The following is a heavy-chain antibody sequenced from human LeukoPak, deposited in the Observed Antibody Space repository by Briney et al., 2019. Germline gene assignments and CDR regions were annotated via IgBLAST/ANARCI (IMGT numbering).Heavy chain of an antibody. J-gene: IGHJ6*02. V-gene: IGHV1-46*01. Sequence: ASVKVSCKASGYTFTSYYMHWVRQAPGQGLEWMGIINPSGGSTSYAQKFQGRVTMTRDTSTSTVYMELSSLGSEDTAVYYCASPLYDFSPYYYYYGMDVWGQGTTVTVSS. CDR3: ASPLYDFSPYYYYYGMDV. CDR2: INPSGGST. D-gene: IGHD3-3*01. CDR1: GYTFTSYY.